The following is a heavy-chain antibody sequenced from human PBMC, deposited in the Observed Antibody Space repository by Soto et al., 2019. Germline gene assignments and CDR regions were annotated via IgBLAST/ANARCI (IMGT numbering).Heavy chain of an antibody. CDR1: GFTFGDSY. J-gene: IGHJ5*02. CDR3: VRGGGGGRFDP. D-gene: IGHD2-15*01. Sequence: PGGSLRLSCAGSGFTFGDSYMSWIRQAPGKGLEWLSYISPGSRYPAYADSVKGRFTISRDNAKRSLYLQMMSLTAEDTAIYYCVRGGGGGRFDPWGQRTMVTVSS. V-gene: IGHV3-11*06. CDR2: ISPGSRYP.